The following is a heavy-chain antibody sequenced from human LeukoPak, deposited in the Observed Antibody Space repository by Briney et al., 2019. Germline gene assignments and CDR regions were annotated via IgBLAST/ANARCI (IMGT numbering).Heavy chain of an antibody. CDR2: ISSGGDRI. Sequence: GGSLRLSCAASGFALSRYEMNWVRQAPGKGLEWVSYISSGGDRIVYADSLKGRFTSSRDNAKNSLYLQMNSLRAEDTAVYYCARAVYSGGMRGAFDIWGQGTLVTVSS. J-gene: IGHJ3*02. CDR3: ARAVYSGGMRGAFDI. CDR1: GFALSRYE. D-gene: IGHD2-15*01. V-gene: IGHV3-48*03.